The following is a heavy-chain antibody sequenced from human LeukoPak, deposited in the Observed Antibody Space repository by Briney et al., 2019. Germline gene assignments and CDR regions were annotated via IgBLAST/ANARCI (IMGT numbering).Heavy chain of an antibody. CDR2: INHSGGT. Sequence: PSETLSLTCAVYGGSFSGYYWSWIRQPPGKGLEWIGEINHSGGTNYNPSLKSRVTISVDTSKNQFSLKLSSVTAADTAVYYCARGRSGSQLRGFDYWGQGTLVTVSS. J-gene: IGHJ4*02. V-gene: IGHV4-34*01. CDR1: GGSFSGYY. CDR3: ARGRSGSQLRGFDY. D-gene: IGHD1-26*01.